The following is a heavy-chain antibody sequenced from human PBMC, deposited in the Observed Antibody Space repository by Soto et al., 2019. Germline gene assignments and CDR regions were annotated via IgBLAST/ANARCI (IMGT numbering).Heavy chain of an antibody. Sequence: QVQLVESGGGVVQPGRSLRLSCAASGFTFSSYAMHWVRQSPGKGLEWVAVISYDGSNKYYADSVKGRFTISRDNSKNTLYLQMNSLRAEDTAVYYCARVSWSHRSYCGGDCYVDYWGQGTLVTVSS. D-gene: IGHD2-21*02. CDR1: GFTFSSYA. CDR3: ARVSWSHRSYCGGDCYVDY. CDR2: ISYDGSNK. V-gene: IGHV3-30-3*01. J-gene: IGHJ4*02.